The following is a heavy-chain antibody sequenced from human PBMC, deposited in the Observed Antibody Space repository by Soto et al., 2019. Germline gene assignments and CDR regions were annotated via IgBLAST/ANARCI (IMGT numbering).Heavy chain of an antibody. CDR3: AREDGGGPLDY. CDR1: GFLFSGYF. V-gene: IGHV3-23*01. Sequence: LESGGGPVQPGGSLRLSCEASGFLFSGYFMNWVRQAPGKGLEWVAYITGSGAETEYADSVKGRFTISRDNSTNTVSLRMNSLRVEETAVYYCAREDGGGPLDYWGQGALVTVSS. D-gene: IGHD2-15*01. J-gene: IGHJ4*02. CDR2: ITGSGAET.